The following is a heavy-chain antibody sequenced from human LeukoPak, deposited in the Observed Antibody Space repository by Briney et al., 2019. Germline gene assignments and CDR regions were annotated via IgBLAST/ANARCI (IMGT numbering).Heavy chain of an antibody. CDR2: IIPILGIA. CDR1: GGTFSSYA. Sequence: SVKVSCKASGGTFSSYAISWVRQAPGQGLEWMGRIIPILGIANYAQKFQGRVTITADKSTSTAYMELSSLRSEDTAVYYCARRGTPVGATLDAFDIWGQGTMVTVSS. D-gene: IGHD1-26*01. V-gene: IGHV1-69*04. CDR3: ARRGTPVGATLDAFDI. J-gene: IGHJ3*02.